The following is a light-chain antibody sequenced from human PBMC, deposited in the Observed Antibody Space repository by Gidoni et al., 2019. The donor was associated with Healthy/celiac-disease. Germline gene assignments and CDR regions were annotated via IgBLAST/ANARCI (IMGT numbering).Light chain of an antibody. V-gene: IGKV1-12*01. J-gene: IGKJ4*01. Sequence: DIQLTQSPSSVSASVGDRVTIPCRASQGISSWLAWYQKKPGKAPKLLIYAASSLQSGVPSRFSGSGSGTDFTLTISSLQPEDFATYYCQQANSFPLTFGGXTKVEIK. CDR2: AAS. CDR1: QGISSW. CDR3: QQANSFPLT.